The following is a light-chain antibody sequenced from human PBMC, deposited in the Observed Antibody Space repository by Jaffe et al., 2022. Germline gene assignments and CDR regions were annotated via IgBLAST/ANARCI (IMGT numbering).Light chain of an antibody. V-gene: IGLV3-25*03. CDR2: KDS. J-gene: IGLJ2*01. Sequence: SYELTQPPSVSVSPGQTARITCSGDAFPKQYAYWYQQKPGQAPVLVIYKDSERPSGIPERFSGSSSGTTVTLTISGVQAEDEADYYCQSADSSGTDVVFGGGTKLTVL. CDR3: QSADSSGTDVV. CDR1: AFPKQY.